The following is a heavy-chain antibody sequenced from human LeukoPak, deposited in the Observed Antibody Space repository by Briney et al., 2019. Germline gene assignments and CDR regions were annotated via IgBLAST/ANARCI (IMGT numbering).Heavy chain of an antibody. J-gene: IGHJ5*02. CDR2: ISGSGGST. D-gene: IGHD2-21*01. CDR1: GGSISSYY. V-gene: IGHV3-23*01. Sequence: ETLSLTCTVSGGSISSYYWSWVRQAPGKGLEWVSAISGSGGSTYYADSVKGRFTISRDNSKNTLYLQMNSLRAEDTAVYYCAKDGRAVFGFDPWGQGTLVTVSS. CDR3: AKDGRAVFGFDP.